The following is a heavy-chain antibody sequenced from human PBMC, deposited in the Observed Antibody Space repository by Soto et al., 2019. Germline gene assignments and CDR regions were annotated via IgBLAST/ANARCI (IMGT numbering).Heavy chain of an antibody. Sequence: EVQLVESGGGLVKPGGSLRLSCAASGFTFSSYSFNWVRQAPGTGLEWVSILTPTSTFISYADSVRGRFTISRDNAKNSLYLQMDSLGAGDTAFYYCARARGNDWYEDYWGQGPLVTVSS. D-gene: IGHD1-1*01. CDR1: GFTFSSYS. J-gene: IGHJ4*02. CDR2: LTPTSTFI. CDR3: ARARGNDWYEDY. V-gene: IGHV3-21*06.